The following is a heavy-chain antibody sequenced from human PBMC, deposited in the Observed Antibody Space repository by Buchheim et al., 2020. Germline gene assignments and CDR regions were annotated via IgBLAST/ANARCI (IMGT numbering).Heavy chain of an antibody. Sequence: QVQLRESGPGLVKPSQTLSLTCTVSGGSISSGGYYWSWIRQHPGMGLEWIGYIYYSGSTYYNPSLKSRVTLSVDTSEHLFSLQLSSVTAADTAVYYCAGFSLPSDYYGSGADYWGQGTL. D-gene: IGHD3-10*01. CDR1: GGSISSGGYY. V-gene: IGHV4-31*03. J-gene: IGHJ4*02. CDR3: AGFSLPSDYYGSGADY. CDR2: IYYSGST.